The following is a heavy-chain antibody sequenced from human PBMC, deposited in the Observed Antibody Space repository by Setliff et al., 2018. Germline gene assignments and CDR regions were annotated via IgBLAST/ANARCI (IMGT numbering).Heavy chain of an antibody. CDR1: ADSISSSYDY. V-gene: IGHV4-39*01. Sequence: SETLSLTCNVSADSISSSYDYWAWIRQPPGKGLEWIGSIYNSGSTYYNSSLKSRVSMSVDTSKNQFSLKLSSVTAADTAVYYCARLGYRGDLDYWGQGTLVTVSS. J-gene: IGHJ4*02. D-gene: IGHD5-12*01. CDR2: IYNSGST. CDR3: ARLGYRGDLDY.